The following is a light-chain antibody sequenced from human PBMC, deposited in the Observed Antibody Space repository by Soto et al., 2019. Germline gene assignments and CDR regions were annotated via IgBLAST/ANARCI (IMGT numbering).Light chain of an antibody. J-gene: IGKJ3*01. CDR1: QSALYTSNNKNY. Sequence: DIVMTQSPDSLAVSLGERATTNCKSSQSALYTSNNKNYLAWYQQKPGQPPKLLIYWASTRESGVPDRFSGGGSGTDFTLTISSLQAEDVAVYYCQQYYSTPFTVGRGTKVHI. V-gene: IGKV4-1*01. CDR2: WAS. CDR3: QQYYSTPFT.